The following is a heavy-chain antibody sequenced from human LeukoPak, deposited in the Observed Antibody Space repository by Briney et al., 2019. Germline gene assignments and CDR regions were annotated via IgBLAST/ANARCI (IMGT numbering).Heavy chain of an antibody. Sequence: GRSLRLSCAASGFTFSSYDMHWVRQVTGKGLEWVSGIGTEGDSYYPGSVKGRFTISRENGKNSLYLQMNSLRAGDTAVYYCARGLRYYGMDVWGQGTTVTVSS. V-gene: IGHV3-13*01. J-gene: IGHJ6*02. CDR3: ARGLRYYGMDV. D-gene: IGHD4-17*01. CDR2: IGTEGDS. CDR1: GFTFSSYD.